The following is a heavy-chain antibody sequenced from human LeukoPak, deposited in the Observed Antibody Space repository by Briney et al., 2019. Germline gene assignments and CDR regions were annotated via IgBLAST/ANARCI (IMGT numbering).Heavy chain of an antibody. CDR3: ARDLTAPLPRGPTKGIDYFDY. CDR2: MNPSSGST. D-gene: IGHD2-21*02. Sequence: ASVKVSCKASEYTFTSYYMHWVRQAPGQGLEWMGIMNPSSGSTSYAQKFQGRVTMTRDTSTSTVYMELSSLRSEDTAVYYCARDLTAPLPRGPTKGIDYFDYWGQGTLVTVSS. V-gene: IGHV1-46*01. CDR1: EYTFTSYY. J-gene: IGHJ4*02.